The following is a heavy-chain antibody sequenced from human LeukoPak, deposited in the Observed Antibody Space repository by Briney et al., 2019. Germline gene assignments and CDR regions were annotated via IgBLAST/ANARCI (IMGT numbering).Heavy chain of an antibody. CDR1: GGTFSSYA. V-gene: IGHV1-2*02. Sequence: ASVKVSCKASGGTFSSYAISWVRQAPGQGLEWMGWINPNSGGTNYAQKFQGRVTMTRDTSISTAYMELSRLRSDDTAVYYCARDRRYCSSTSCQEYWFDPWGQGTLVTVSS. CDR2: INPNSGGT. CDR3: ARDRRYCSSTSCQEYWFDP. J-gene: IGHJ5*02. D-gene: IGHD2-2*01.